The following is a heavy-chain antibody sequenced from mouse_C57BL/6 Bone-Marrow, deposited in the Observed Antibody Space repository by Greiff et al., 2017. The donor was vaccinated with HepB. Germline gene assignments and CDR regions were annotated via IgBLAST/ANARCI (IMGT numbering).Heavy chain of an antibody. CDR2: INPYNGDT. V-gene: IGHV1-20*01. D-gene: IGHD2-2*01. Sequence: EVKLQESGPELVKPGDSVKISCKASGYSFTGYFMNWVMQSHGKSLEWIGRINPYNGDTFYNQKFKGKATLTVDKSSSTAHMELRSLTSEDSAVYYCARWPYGYGEVMDYWGQGTSGTVSS. CDR3: ARWPYGYGEVMDY. J-gene: IGHJ4*01. CDR1: GYSFTGYF.